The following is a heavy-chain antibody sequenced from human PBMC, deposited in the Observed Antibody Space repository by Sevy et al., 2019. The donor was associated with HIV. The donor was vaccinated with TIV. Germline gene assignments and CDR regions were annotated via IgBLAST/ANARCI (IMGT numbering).Heavy chain of an antibody. CDR3: ATESTTRWYNDY. CDR2: IYSSGST. V-gene: IGHV4-4*07. Sequence: SETLSLTCTVSGGSISSFCWSWIRQPAGKGLEWIGRIYSSGSTNYNPSLKSRVTMSVDTSKNQFSLKLSSVTAADTAVYYCATESTTRWYNDYWGQGTLVTVSS. CDR1: GGSISSFC. D-gene: IGHD1-20*01. J-gene: IGHJ4*02.